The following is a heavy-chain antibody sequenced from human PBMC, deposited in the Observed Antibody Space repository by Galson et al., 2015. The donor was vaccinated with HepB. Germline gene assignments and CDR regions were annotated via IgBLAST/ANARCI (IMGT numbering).Heavy chain of an antibody. J-gene: IGHJ5*01. CDR3: ARSLYFDFWGGYDS. Sequence: QSGAEVTKPGESLKISCRGPEYSFTNCWIGWVRQMPGKGLEWMAIIFPGDSDTRYTPSFQGQVTISADKSNNTAYLQWSSLRASDTAIYYCARSLYFDFWGGYDSWGQGTLVAVSS. CDR2: IFPGDSDT. D-gene: IGHD3-3*01. V-gene: IGHV5-51*01. CDR1: EYSFTNCW.